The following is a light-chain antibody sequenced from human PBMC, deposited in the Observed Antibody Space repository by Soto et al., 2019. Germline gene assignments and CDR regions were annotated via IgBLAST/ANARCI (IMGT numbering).Light chain of an antibody. CDR3: QQRSGWPRT. J-gene: IGKJ2*01. Sequence: EIVLTQSPATLSLSPGERATLSCRASQSVNSFLAWYQQKPGQAPRLLIYDASNRAPGIPARFSASGSGTDFTLTISSLEPEDFALYYCQQRSGWPRTFGRGTNLEFK. V-gene: IGKV3-11*01. CDR2: DAS. CDR1: QSVNSF.